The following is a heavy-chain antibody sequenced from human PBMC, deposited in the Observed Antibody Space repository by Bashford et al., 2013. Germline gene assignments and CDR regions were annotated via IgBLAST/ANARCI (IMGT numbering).Heavy chain of an antibody. Sequence: VASVKVSCKASGYTFTNYDINWVRQAAGQGLEWMGWMNPNSGNTGYAQKFRGRVTMTRNTSISTAYMELSSLTSEDSAVYYCARGGAYTETTGIDYWGPGTLVTVSS. J-gene: IGHJ4*02. CDR3: ARGGAYTETTGIDY. D-gene: IGHD4-17*01. V-gene: IGHV1-8*01. CDR2: MNPNSGNT. CDR1: GYTFTNYD.